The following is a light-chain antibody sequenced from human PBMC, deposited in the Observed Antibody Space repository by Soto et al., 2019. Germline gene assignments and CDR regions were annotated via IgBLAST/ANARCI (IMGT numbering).Light chain of an antibody. J-gene: IGKJ1*01. V-gene: IGKV3-15*01. CDR3: QQDNNFPRT. CDR2: GAS. Sequence: EIVMTQSPATLSVSPGERATLSCRASQSVSSNLAWYQQKPGQAPRLLIYGASTRATGTPARFSGSGSGTEFTLTISSLQSEDFAVYYCQQDNNFPRTFGQGTKVEI. CDR1: QSVSSN.